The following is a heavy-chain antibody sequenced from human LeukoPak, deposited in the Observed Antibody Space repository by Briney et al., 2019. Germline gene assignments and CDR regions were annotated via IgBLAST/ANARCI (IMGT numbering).Heavy chain of an antibody. CDR3: ARSWRRQQDYYDSSGYSTFYFDH. Sequence: GGSLRLSCAASGFTFSSYSMNWVRQAPGKGLEWVSSISSSSSYIYYADSVKGRFTISRDNAKNSLYLEMNSLRAEDTAFYYCARSWRRQQDYYDSSGYSTFYFDHWGQGILVTVSS. D-gene: IGHD3-22*01. CDR2: ISSSSSYI. V-gene: IGHV3-21*04. J-gene: IGHJ4*02. CDR1: GFTFSSYS.